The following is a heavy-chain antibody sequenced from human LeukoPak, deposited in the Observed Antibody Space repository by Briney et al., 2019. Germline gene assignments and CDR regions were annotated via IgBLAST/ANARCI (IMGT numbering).Heavy chain of an antibody. CDR2: ISSSSSTI. Sequence: PGGSLRLSCVASGFTFSSYSMNWVRQAPGKGLEWVSYISSSSSTIYYADSVKGRFTISRDNAKNSLYLQMNSLRAEDTAVYYCAREDSMVRGVISDYWGQGTLVTVSS. V-gene: IGHV3-48*01. J-gene: IGHJ4*02. D-gene: IGHD3-10*01. CDR1: GFTFSSYS. CDR3: AREDSMVRGVISDY.